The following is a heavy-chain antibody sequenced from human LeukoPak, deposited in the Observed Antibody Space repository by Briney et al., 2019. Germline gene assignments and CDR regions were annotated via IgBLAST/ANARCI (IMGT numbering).Heavy chain of an antibody. J-gene: IGHJ4*02. Sequence: GASVKVSCKASGYTFTSYGISWVRQAPGQGLEWMGWISAYNGNTNYAQKLQGRVTMTTDTSMSTAYMELRSLRSDDTAVYYCARDMGDIVVVPAASGYWGQGTLVTVSS. D-gene: IGHD2-2*01. CDR3: ARDMGDIVVVPAASGY. CDR2: ISAYNGNT. V-gene: IGHV1-18*04. CDR1: GYTFTSYG.